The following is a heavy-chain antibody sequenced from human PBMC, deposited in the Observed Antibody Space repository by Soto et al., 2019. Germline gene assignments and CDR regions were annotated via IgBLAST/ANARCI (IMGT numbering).Heavy chain of an antibody. V-gene: IGHV3-53*02. J-gene: IGHJ2*01. CDR1: GFTVSSNY. CDR3: ASSYSSSSLDDWYFDL. D-gene: IGHD6-6*01. Sequence: EVQLVETGGGLIQPGGSLRLSCAASGFTVSSNYMSWVRQAPGKGLEWVSVIYSGGSTYYADSVKGRFTISRDNSKNTLYLQMNSLRAEDTAVYYCASSYSSSSLDDWYFDLWGRGTLVTVSS. CDR2: IYSGGST.